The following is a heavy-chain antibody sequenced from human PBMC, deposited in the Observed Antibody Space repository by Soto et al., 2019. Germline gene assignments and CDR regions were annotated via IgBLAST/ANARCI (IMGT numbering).Heavy chain of an antibody. V-gene: IGHV3-74*01. CDR1: GFTFSTYW. D-gene: IGHD6-13*01. CDR2: ITSDGSSK. Sequence: GGSLRLSCAASGFTFSTYWMHWVRRPPGKGLVWVARITSDGSSKSYADSVKGRFTISRDNAKNKLYLQMNSLRAEDTAVYYCAKVGGEAGTVDYFDYWGQGTLFTVSS. J-gene: IGHJ4*02. CDR3: AKVGGEAGTVDYFDY.